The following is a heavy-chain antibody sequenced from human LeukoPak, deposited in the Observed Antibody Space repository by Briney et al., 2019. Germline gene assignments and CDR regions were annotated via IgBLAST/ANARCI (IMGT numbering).Heavy chain of an antibody. CDR2: IRSKAYGGTT. CDR3: TRDGPSGSSYYYYYMDV. Sequence: GGSLRLSCTASGFTFGDYAMSWVRQAPGKGLEWVGFIRSKAYGGTTEYAASVKGRFTISRDDSKSIAYLQVNSLKTEDTAVYYCTRDGPSGSSYYYYYMDVWGKGTTVTVPS. J-gene: IGHJ6*03. D-gene: IGHD1-26*01. CDR1: GFTFGDYA. V-gene: IGHV3-49*04.